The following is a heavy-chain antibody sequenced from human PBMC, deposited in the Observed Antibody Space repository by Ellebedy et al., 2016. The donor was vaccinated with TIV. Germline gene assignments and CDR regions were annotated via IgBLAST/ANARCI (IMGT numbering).Heavy chain of an antibody. Sequence: SETLSLXXAVYGGSFSDYFWSWIRQPPGKGLEWIGEINHSGSTNYNPSLKSRVTISVDTSKNQFSLKLSSVTAADTAVYYCARAWGYGDYGVDVWGQGTTVTVSS. CDR3: ARAWGYGDYGVDV. CDR1: GGSFSDYF. D-gene: IGHD4-17*01. CDR2: INHSGST. V-gene: IGHV4-34*01. J-gene: IGHJ6*02.